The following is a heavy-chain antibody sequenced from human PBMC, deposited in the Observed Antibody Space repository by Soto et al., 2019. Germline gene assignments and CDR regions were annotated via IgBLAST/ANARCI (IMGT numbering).Heavy chain of an antibody. D-gene: IGHD1-7*01. CDR3: ASRDPGTSVDY. V-gene: IGHV4-4*02. J-gene: IGHJ4*02. CDR2: IYRTGST. CDR1: GCSFTSNNW. Sequence: TLSLTCAVSGCSFTSNNWWTWVRHPPGQGLEWIGEIYRTGSTNYNPSLKSRVTISLDKSENQFSLKVTSLTAADTAVYYCASRDPGTSVDYWGQGTLVTVSS.